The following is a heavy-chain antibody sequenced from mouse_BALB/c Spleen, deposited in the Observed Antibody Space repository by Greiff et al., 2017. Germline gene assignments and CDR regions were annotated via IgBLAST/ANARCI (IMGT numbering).Heavy chain of an antibody. J-gene: IGHJ1*01. D-gene: IGHD1-1*01. CDR1: GDSITSGY. CDR3: ARCGYDGSSYWYFDV. CDR2: ISYSGST. Sequence: DVQLQESGPSLVKPSQTLSLTCSVTGDSITSGYWNWIRKFPGNKLEYMGYISYSGSTYYNPSLKSRISITRDTSKNQYYLQLNSVTTEDTATYYCARCGYDGSSYWYFDVWGAGTTVTVSS. V-gene: IGHV3-8*02.